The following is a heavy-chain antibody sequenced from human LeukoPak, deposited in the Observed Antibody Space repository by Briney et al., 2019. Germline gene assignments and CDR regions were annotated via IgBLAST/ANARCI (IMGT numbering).Heavy chain of an antibody. J-gene: IGHJ3*02. CDR2: INKSERT. Sequence: PSETLSLTCAVYGESFSGYYWSRVRQVPGKGLEWIGEINKSERTNYNPSLNSRVTISLDTSKIQISLKLSFVTATDTAVYFCARGWFGFWHNSYADDNAFDIWGQGTMVTVSS. CDR1: GESFSGYY. D-gene: IGHD5-18*01. V-gene: IGHV4-34*01. CDR3: ARGWFGFWHNSYADDNAFDI.